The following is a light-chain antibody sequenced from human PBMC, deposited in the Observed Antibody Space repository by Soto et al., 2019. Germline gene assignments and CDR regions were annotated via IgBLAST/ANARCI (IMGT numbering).Light chain of an antibody. CDR3: QSYDISLSGVV. CDR2: GNN. CDR1: SSNIGAGYD. Sequence: QSVLTQPPSGSGATGQRVTFSCTGNSSNIGAGYDVHWYHQLPGAAPRLIIYGNNNRPSGVPDRFSGSKSGTSASLAITGLQAEDEADYYCQSYDISLSGVVFGGGTQLTVL. J-gene: IGLJ7*01. V-gene: IGLV1-40*01.